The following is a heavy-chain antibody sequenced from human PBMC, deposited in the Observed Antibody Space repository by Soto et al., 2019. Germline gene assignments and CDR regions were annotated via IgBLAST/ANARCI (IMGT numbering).Heavy chain of an antibody. D-gene: IGHD2-2*01. CDR3: ARGRVVPAATYFDY. Sequence: SETLSLTCAIYGASLGGFHWTRLRQAPGKGLEWIGELIHGGSTNYNPSLKGRVSFSLDTSKNQFSLKLSSVTAADTAVYYCARGRVVPAATYFDYWGQGTLVTVSS. CDR2: LIHGGST. V-gene: IGHV4-34*01. J-gene: IGHJ4*02. CDR1: GASLGGFH.